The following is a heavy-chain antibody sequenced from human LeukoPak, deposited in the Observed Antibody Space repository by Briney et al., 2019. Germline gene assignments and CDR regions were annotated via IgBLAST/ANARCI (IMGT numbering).Heavy chain of an antibody. CDR2: ISRGGNST. CDR3: ARDQYLDY. CDR1: GFTFSDYY. V-gene: IGHV3-11*01. J-gene: IGHJ4*02. Sequence: GGSLRLSCAASGFTFSDYYMTWLRQAPGKGLEWVSSISRGGNSTYYTDSVKGRFTISRDNAKNSLYLQMNSLRAEDTAIYYCARDQYLDYRGQGTLVTVSS.